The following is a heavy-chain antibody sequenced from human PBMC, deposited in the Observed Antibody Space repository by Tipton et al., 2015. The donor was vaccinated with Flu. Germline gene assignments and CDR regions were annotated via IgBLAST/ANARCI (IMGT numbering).Heavy chain of an antibody. CDR3: AREGYDSSGYFIDY. CDR1: GGSISSGAHF. V-gene: IGHV4-31*03. CDR2: IFNSWTT. J-gene: IGHJ4*02. D-gene: IGHD3-22*01. Sequence: TLSLTCTVSGGSISSGAHFWSWIRQLPGRRLEWIGYIFNSWTTYYNPSLKSRVSMSLDTSKNQFSLNLNSVTAADTAVYHCAREGYDSSGYFIDYWGQGTLVTVSA.